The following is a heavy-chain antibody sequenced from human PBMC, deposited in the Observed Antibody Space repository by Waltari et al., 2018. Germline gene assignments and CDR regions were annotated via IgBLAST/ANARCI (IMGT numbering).Heavy chain of an antibody. CDR1: GYMFINYF. CDR3: TVSAGDFDI. CDR2: INCRNGGT. D-gene: IGHD2-21*02. J-gene: IGHJ3*02. Sequence: QVNLVQSGADVRKPGASVTVSCKASGYMFINYFSHWVRQAPGQGLEWIGRINCRNGGTDYAQKFQGRVTLTRDTSISTAYMELSGLTLDDTAIYYCTVSAGDFDIWGPGTMVTASS. V-gene: IGHV1-2*06.